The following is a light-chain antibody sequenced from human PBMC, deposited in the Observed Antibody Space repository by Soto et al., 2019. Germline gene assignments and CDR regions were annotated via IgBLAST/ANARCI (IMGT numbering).Light chain of an antibody. J-gene: IGKJ3*01. V-gene: IGKV1-27*01. CDR2: PAS. Sequence: DIQVTQSPTSLSASVGDRVTITCRASQDIRNFVAWYQQKPGKAPKLLIYPASTLQSGVPSRFSGSGSGTDFTLTINSLQPEDVATYSCQKYSSVPVFGPGTKVEIK. CDR1: QDIRNF. CDR3: QKYSSVPV.